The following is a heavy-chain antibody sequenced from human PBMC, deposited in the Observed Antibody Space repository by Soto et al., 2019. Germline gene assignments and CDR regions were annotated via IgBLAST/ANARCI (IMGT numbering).Heavy chain of an antibody. CDR3: AKADGADFWSGYLFDP. V-gene: IGHV3-23*01. CDR1: GFTFSSYA. Sequence: EVQLLESGGGLVQPGGSLRLSCAASGFTFSSYAMSWVRQAPGKGLEWVSAISGSGGSTHYADSVKGRFTISRDNSKNTLYLQMNSLRAEDTAVYYCAKADGADFWSGYLFDPWGQGTLVTVSS. CDR2: ISGSGGST. D-gene: IGHD3-3*01. J-gene: IGHJ5*02.